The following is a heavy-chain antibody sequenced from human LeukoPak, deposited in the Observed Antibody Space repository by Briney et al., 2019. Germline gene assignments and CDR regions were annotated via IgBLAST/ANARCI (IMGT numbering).Heavy chain of an antibody. CDR1: GGSISNYY. Sequence: SETLSLTCTVSGGSISNYYWSWIRQPPGKGLEWIGEINHSGSTNYNPSLKSRVTISVDTSKNQFSLKLSSVTAADTAVYYCARRRIAATPLGYWGQGTLVTVSS. V-gene: IGHV4-34*01. J-gene: IGHJ4*02. D-gene: IGHD6-13*01. CDR3: ARRRIAATPLGY. CDR2: INHSGST.